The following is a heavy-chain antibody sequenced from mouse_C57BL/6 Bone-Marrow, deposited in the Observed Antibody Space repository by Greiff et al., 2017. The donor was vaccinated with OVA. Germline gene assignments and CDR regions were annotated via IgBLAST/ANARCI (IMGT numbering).Heavy chain of an antibody. CDR3: AKGTLRWLLPYAMDY. CDR1: GYTFTSYW. CDR2: IYPGSGST. J-gene: IGHJ4*01. V-gene: IGHV1-55*01. D-gene: IGHD2-3*01. Sequence: VQLQQPGAELVKPGASVKMSCKASGYTFTSYWITWVKQRPGQGLEWIGDIYPGSGSTNYNEKFKSKGTLTVDTSSSTAYMQLSSLTSEDSAVYYCAKGTLRWLLPYAMDYWGQGTSVTVSS.